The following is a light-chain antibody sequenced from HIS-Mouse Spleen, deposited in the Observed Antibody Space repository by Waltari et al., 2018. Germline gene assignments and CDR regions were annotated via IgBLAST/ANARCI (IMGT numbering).Light chain of an antibody. CDR2: AAS. V-gene: IGKV1-9*01. J-gene: IGKJ1*01. Sequence: DIQLTQSPSFLSASVGDRVTITCRSSQGISSYLAWYQQKQGKGPKLLIYAASTLQSGVPSRFSDSGSGTEFTLTISSLQPEDFATYYCQQLNSYPPTFGQGTKVEIK. CDR3: QQLNSYPPT. CDR1: QGISSY.